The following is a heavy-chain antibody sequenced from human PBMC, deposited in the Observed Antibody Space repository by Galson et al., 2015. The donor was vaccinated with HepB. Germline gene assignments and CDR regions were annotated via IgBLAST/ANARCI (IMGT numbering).Heavy chain of an antibody. V-gene: IGHV1-69*13. D-gene: IGHD3-10*01. CDR2: IIPIFGTA. J-gene: IGHJ6*02. Sequence: SVKVSCKASGGTFSSYAISWVRQAPGQGLEWMGGIIPIFGTANYAQKFQGRVTITADESTSTAYMELSSLRSEDTAVYYCARDPMVRGVTHYYYYYGMDVWGQGTTVTVSS. CDR3: ARDPMVRGVTHYYYYYGMDV. CDR1: GGTFSSYA.